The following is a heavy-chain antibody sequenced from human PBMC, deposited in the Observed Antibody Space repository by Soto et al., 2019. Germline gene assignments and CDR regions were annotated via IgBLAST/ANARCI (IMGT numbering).Heavy chain of an antibody. J-gene: IGHJ4*02. Sequence: QVQLVESGGGLVKPGGSLRLSCAASGFTFSGYYMSWIRQAPGKGLECISYISSSGDRTKYADSVTGRFTISRDNAKKSLYLQMNSLRAEDTSVYYCVSETTSHFDNWGQGTLVTVSS. CDR3: VSETTSHFDN. CDR2: ISSSGDRT. V-gene: IGHV3-11*05. CDR1: GFTFSGYY. D-gene: IGHD1-7*01.